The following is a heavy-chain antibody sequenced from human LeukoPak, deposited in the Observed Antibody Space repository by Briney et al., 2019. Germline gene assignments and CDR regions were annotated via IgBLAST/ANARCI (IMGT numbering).Heavy chain of an antibody. V-gene: IGHV1-3*01. CDR2: INGATGNT. CDR3: ARSIIIVPNTSYYYYYMDV. J-gene: IGHJ6*02. D-gene: IGHD2/OR15-2a*01. Sequence: ASVKVSCKASGYTCTSHALHWVRQAPGEGLEWMAWINGATGNTEYSQKFQARVTITRDTSASTAYMELSSLRSEDTAVYYCARSIIIVPNTSYYYYYMDVWGQGTTVTVSS. CDR1: GYTCTSHA.